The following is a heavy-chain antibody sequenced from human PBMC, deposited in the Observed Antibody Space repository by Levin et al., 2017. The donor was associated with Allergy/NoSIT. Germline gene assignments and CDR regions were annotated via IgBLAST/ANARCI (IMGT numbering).Heavy chain of an antibody. D-gene: IGHD3-9*01. CDR3: VREGRFDLLTGDYRENY. CDR2: FYHDGRT. CDR1: GYSISTGSF. V-gene: IGHV4-38-2*02. Sequence: SETLSLNCVVSGYSISTGSFWGWIRQPPGKGLEWIANFYHDGRTYYNPSLKSRVTISVDTSLNQFSLKLRSVSAADTAVYYCVREGRFDLLTGDYRENYWGQGALVNVSP. J-gene: IGHJ4*02.